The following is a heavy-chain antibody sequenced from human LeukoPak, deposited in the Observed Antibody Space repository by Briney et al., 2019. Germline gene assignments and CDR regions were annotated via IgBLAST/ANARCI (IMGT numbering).Heavy chain of an antibody. D-gene: IGHD1-26*01. Sequence: GGSLRLSCAASGFTFSSYWMSWVRQAPGKGLEWVGRIKTKTDGGTTDYAAPVKGRFTISRDDSKNTLYLQMNSLKTEDTAVYYCSTGSYSGSRYDYWGQGTLVTVAS. J-gene: IGHJ4*02. CDR3: STGSYSGSRYDY. CDR1: GFTFSSYW. V-gene: IGHV3-15*01. CDR2: IKTKTDGGTT.